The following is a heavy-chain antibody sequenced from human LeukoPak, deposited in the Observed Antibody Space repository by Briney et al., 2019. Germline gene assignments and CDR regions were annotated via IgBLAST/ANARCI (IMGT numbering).Heavy chain of an antibody. Sequence: ASVKVSCKASGYTFTSYYMHWVRQAPGQGLEWMGIINPSGGSASYAQKFQGRVTTTRDTSTSTVYMELSSLRSEDTAVYYCARPLFDPGDAFDIWGQGTMVTVSS. J-gene: IGHJ3*02. CDR3: ARPLFDPGDAFDI. CDR1: GYTFTSYY. CDR2: INPSGGSA. D-gene: IGHD3-9*01. V-gene: IGHV1-46*01.